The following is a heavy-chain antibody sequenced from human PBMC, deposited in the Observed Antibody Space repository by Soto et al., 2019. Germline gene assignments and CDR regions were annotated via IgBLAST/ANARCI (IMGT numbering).Heavy chain of an antibody. CDR2: SNHVGST. V-gene: IGHV4-34*01. J-gene: IGHJ1*01. CDR1: GGSFSGFY. Sequence: QVQLQQWGAGLLKPSETLSLTCAVYGGSFSGFYWSWIRQPPGKGLEWIGESNHVGSTKYNPSLRSRVSMLVYPYKNQFSQRLTAVAAACSAVYYCARVLVGGVTTEWCQDTLVTVCS. D-gene: IGHD3-16*01. CDR3: ARVLVGGVTTE.